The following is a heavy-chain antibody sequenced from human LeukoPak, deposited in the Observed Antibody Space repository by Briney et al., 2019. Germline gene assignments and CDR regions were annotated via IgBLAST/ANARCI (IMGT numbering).Heavy chain of an antibody. CDR3: ARDYYYDSSGSFDY. V-gene: IGHV1-2*02. J-gene: IGHJ4*02. CDR1: GYTFTDYY. Sequence: ASVKVSCKASGYTFTDYYMHWVRQAPGQGFEWMGWINPNDGDTYYAQKFQGRVTMTTDTSTSTAYMELRSLRSDDTAVYYCARDYYYDSSGSFDYWGQGTLVTVSS. CDR2: INPNDGDT. D-gene: IGHD3-22*01.